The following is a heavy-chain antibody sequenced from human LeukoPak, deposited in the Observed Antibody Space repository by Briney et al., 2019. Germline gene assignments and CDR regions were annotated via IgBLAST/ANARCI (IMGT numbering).Heavy chain of an antibody. D-gene: IGHD1-26*01. J-gene: IGHJ4*02. CDR3: AKGNSGSYLMHFDY. CDR1: GLTFSSYA. V-gene: IGHV3-23*01. CDR2: FSASGGST. Sequence: GGSLRLSCAAAGLTFSSYAMSWVRQAPGKGPEWVSGFSASGGSTYYADSVKGRFTISRDNSKNTLYLQMNSLRAEDTAVYYCAKGNSGSYLMHFDYWGQGTRVTVSS.